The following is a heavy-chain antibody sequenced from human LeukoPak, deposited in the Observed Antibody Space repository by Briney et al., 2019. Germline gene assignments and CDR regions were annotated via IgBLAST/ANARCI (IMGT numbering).Heavy chain of an antibody. J-gene: IGHJ5*02. CDR1: GFTFTNYD. Sequence: ASVKVSCKATGFTFTNYDINWVRQATGQGLEWMGWMNPINGNTGYAQKFQGRVTMTRDTSISTACMELRSLTSEDTAVYYCVRDGEGVAISVNYWFAPWGQGTLVTVSS. CDR3: VRDGEGVAISVNYWFAP. CDR2: MNPINGNT. V-gene: IGHV1-8*01. D-gene: IGHD3-10*01.